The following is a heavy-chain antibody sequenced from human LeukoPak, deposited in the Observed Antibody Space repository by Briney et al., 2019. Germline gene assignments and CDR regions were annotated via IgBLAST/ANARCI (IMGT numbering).Heavy chain of an antibody. CDR3: GRQYRTSVGLRYLDN. CDR1: GFTFSSYA. J-gene: IGHJ4*02. Sequence: GGSLRLSCSASGFTFSSYAMHWVRQAPGKGLEYVSAISSNGGSTNYADSVKGRFTISRDNAKNTLFLQMNSLRPEDAAVYYCGRQYRTSVGLRYLDNWGQGTLVTVSS. D-gene: IGHD1-14*01. V-gene: IGHV3-64*04. CDR2: ISSNGGST.